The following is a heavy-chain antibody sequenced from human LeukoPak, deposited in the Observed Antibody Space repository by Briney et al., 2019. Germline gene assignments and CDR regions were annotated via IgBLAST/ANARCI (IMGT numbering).Heavy chain of an antibody. Sequence: GGSLRLSCAAYGFIFKNYGMSWVRQAPGKGLEGVSFITGSGTTYYADFVKGRFTISRDNAENTLYLQMNSLRAEDTAIYYCAKNGAYSYEDYFDYWGQGTLVTVSS. CDR3: AKNGAYSYEDYFDY. J-gene: IGHJ4*02. D-gene: IGHD5-18*01. V-gene: IGHV3-23*01. CDR2: ITGSGTT. CDR1: GFIFKNYG.